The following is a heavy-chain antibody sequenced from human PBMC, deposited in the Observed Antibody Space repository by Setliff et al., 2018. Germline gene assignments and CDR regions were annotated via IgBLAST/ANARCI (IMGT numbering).Heavy chain of an antibody. CDR3: ARTDDYYNFYAY. J-gene: IGHJ4*02. CDR1: GGSISSYY. CDR2: IFYGGST. Sequence: LSLTCTVSGGSISSYYWSWIRQPPGRGLELIGSIFYGGSTYYNPSLKSRVTISIDASKNQFSLKLDSVTAADTAVYYCARTDDYYNFYAYWGQGTLVTV. D-gene: IGHD3-3*01. V-gene: IGHV4-59*12.